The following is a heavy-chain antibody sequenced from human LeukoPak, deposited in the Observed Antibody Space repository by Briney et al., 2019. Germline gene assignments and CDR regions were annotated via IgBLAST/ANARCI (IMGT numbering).Heavy chain of an antibody. CDR3: ARVYDSSGYYAPYFDY. V-gene: IGHV4-39*01. CDR2: IYYSGST. J-gene: IGHJ4*02. D-gene: IGHD3-22*01. CDR1: GGSISSSNYY. Sequence: SETLSLTCTVSGGSISSSNYYWGWIRQPPGKGLEWIGSIYYSGSTYYNPSLKSRVTISVDTSTNQFSLKLNSVTAADTAVYYCARVYDSSGYYAPYFDYWGQGTLVTVSS.